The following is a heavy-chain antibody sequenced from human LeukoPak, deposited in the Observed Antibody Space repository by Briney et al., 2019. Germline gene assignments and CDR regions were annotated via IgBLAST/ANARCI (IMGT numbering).Heavy chain of an antibody. CDR3: AKGAGTTFRFRTYSYFYHMDV. CDR2: VSGSDDNT. V-gene: IGHV3-23*01. D-gene: IGHD1-7*01. Sequence: PGGSLRLPCAASGFTFSTYAMSWVRQAPGKGLDWVSSVSGSDDNTYYADSVKGRFTISRDNSKNTLYLQTNSLRAEDTAVYYCAKGAGTTFRFRTYSYFYHMDVWGKGTTVTVSS. CDR1: GFTFSTYA. J-gene: IGHJ6*03.